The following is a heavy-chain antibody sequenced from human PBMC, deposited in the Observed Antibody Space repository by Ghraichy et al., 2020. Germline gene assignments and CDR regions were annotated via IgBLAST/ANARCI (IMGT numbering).Heavy chain of an antibody. Sequence: GESLNISCAASGFTFSSYAMSWVRQAPGKGLEWVSAISGSGGSTYYADSVKGRFTISRDNSKNTLYLQMNSLRAEDTAVYYCAKERYCSGGSCYSHVAVAGESDYWGQGTLVTVSS. J-gene: IGHJ4*02. CDR1: GFTFSSYA. CDR2: ISGSGGST. CDR3: AKERYCSGGSCYSHVAVAGESDY. D-gene: IGHD2-15*01. V-gene: IGHV3-23*01.